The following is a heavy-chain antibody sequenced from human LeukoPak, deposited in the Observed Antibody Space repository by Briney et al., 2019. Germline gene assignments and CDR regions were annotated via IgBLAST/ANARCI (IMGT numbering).Heavy chain of an antibody. D-gene: IGHD2-2*01. V-gene: IGHV4-4*09. CDR1: GGSISSYY. CDR3: ARDIPSFGYYFDY. J-gene: IGHJ4*02. Sequence: SETLSLTCTVSGGSISSYYWSWIRQPPGKGLEWIGYIYTSGSTNYNPSLKSRVTISVDTSKHQFSLKLTSVTAADTAGYHCARDIPSFGYYFDYWGQGILVTVSS. CDR2: IYTSGST.